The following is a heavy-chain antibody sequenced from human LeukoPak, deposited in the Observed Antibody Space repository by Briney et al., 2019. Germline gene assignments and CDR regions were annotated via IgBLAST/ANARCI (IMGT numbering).Heavy chain of an antibody. Sequence: GGSLRLSCAASGFTVSSNYMSWVRQAPGKGLEWVTNIKKDGSETNYVDSVKGRFTISRDNAKNSLYLQMNSLRAEDTAVYYCARPRVPDSWGQGTLVTVSS. V-gene: IGHV3-7*01. J-gene: IGHJ4*02. CDR1: GFTVSSNY. CDR2: IKKDGSET. CDR3: ARPRVPDS.